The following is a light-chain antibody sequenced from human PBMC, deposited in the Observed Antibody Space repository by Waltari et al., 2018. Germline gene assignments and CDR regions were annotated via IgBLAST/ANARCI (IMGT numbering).Light chain of an antibody. CDR3: SSYTGSGTFVV. V-gene: IGLV2-23*02. Sequence: QSALTQPASVSGSPGQSITIPCTGTSSDVGGSALFSWSQHPPGKVPKLMIYEVSKWPSGVSYRFSGSKSGNTASLTISGLQTEDEADYYCSSYTGSGTFVVFGGGTKLTVL. J-gene: IGLJ2*01. CDR1: SSDVGGSAL. CDR2: EVS.